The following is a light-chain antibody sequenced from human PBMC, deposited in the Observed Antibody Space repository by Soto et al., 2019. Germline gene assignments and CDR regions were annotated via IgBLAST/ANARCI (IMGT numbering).Light chain of an antibody. CDR2: EVS. J-gene: IGLJ2*01. V-gene: IGLV2-8*01. CDR3: SSYAGSNNLR. Sequence: QSVLTQPPSASGSPGQSVTISCTGTSSDVGGYHYVSWYQQYPGKAPKVMIYEVSKRPSGVPDRFSASKSGNTASLTVSGHKAEDEADYYCSSYAGSNNLRFGGGTQLTVL. CDR1: SSDVGGYHY.